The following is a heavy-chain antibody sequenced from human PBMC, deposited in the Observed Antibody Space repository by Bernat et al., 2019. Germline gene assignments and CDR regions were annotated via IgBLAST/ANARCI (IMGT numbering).Heavy chain of an antibody. V-gene: IGHV3-43*01. CDR2: ISWDGGST. CDR3: AKDIGGPYYYYGMDV. J-gene: IGHJ6*02. CDR1: GFTIDDYT. Sequence: EVQLVESGGVVVQPGGSLRLSCAASGFTIDDYTMHWVRQAPGKGLEWVSLISWDGGSTYYADSVKGRFTISRDNSKNSLYLQMNSLRTEDTALYYCAKDIGGPYYYYGMDVWGQGTTVTVSS.